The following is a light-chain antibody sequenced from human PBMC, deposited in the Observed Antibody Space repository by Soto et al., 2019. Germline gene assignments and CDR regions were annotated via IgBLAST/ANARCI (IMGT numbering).Light chain of an antibody. J-gene: IGKJ2*01. CDR1: QSINSE. CDR3: QHGHNWTLT. Sequence: EIVMTQSPATLSLSPGERAALSCRASQSINSELAWYQQKPGQPPRLLIYGASTRATGVPARFTGSESGSECTLTLCGLQSEDFAVYYCQHGHNWTLTFGQGTRLEL. V-gene: IGKV3-15*01. CDR2: GAS.